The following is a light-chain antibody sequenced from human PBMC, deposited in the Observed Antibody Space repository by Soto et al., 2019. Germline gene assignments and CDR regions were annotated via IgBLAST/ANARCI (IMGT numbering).Light chain of an antibody. V-gene: IGKV4-1*01. Sequence: DIVMTQSPDSLAVSLGERATINCRSSQSVLYSSNNENYLAWYQQKAGQPPKLLIYWASTRESGVPDRFSGSGSGTDFTLSISSLQAEDVAVYYCQQYNNWPPWTFGQGTKVEIK. J-gene: IGKJ1*01. CDR2: WAS. CDR1: QSVLYSSNNENY. CDR3: QQYNNWPPWT.